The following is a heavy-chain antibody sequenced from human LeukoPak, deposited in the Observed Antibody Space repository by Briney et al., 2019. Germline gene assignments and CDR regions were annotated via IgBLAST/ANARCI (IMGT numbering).Heavy chain of an antibody. J-gene: IGHJ6*02. CDR2: IYTSGTT. CDR1: GGSISGLY. CDR3: AREPGYCSGGSCSGYYYYYGMDV. Sequence: PSETLSLICTVSGGSISGLYWTWIRQPAGKGLEWIGRIYTSGTTNYNPSLKSRVTISVDTSKNQFSLKLSSVTAADTAVYYCAREPGYCSGGSCSGYYYYYGMDVWGQGTTVTVSS. V-gene: IGHV4-4*07. D-gene: IGHD2-15*01.